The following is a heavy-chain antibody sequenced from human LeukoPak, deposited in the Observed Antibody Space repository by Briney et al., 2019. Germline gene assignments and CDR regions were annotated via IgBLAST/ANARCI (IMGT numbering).Heavy chain of an antibody. CDR2: INPNSGGT. CDR1: GYTFTDYY. CDR3: ARASIVFELDP. V-gene: IGHV1-2*06. J-gene: IGHJ5*02. Sequence: GASVNVSCTASGYTFTDYYMHWVRQAPGQGLDWMGRINPNSGGTNYAQKFQGRVTMTRDTSISTAYMELSRLRSDDTAVYYCARASIVFELDPWGQGTLVTVSS. D-gene: IGHD2-15*01.